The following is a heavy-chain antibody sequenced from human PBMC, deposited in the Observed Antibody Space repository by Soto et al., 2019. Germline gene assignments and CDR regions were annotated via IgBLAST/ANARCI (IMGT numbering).Heavy chain of an antibody. Sequence: ASVKVSCKASGYTFTSYAMHWVRQAPGQRLEWMGRISAGNGNTKYSQKFQGRVTITRDTSASTAYMELSSLRSEDTAVYYCATDYYGSGIYGMDVWGQGTTVTVSS. J-gene: IGHJ6*02. V-gene: IGHV1-3*01. CDR3: ATDYYGSGIYGMDV. CDR2: ISAGNGNT. CDR1: GYTFTSYA. D-gene: IGHD3-10*01.